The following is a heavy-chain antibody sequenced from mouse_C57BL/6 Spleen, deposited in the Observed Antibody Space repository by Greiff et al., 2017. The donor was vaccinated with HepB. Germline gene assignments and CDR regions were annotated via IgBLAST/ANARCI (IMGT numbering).Heavy chain of an antibody. V-gene: IGHV1-22*01. CDR2: INPNNGGT. D-gene: IGHD1-1*01. CDR1: GYTFTDYN. Sequence: VQLQQSGPELVKPGASVKMSCKASGYTFTDYNMHWVKQSHGKSLEWIGYINPNNGGTSYNQKFKGKATLTVNKSSSTAYMELRSLTSEDSAVYYCASSHYYGSSWFAYWGQGTLVTVSA. J-gene: IGHJ3*01. CDR3: ASSHYYGSSWFAY.